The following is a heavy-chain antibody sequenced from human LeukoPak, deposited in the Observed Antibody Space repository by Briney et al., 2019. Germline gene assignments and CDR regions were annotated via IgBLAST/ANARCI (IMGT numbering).Heavy chain of an antibody. CDR2: ISSSSSYI. CDR1: GFPFSSYS. D-gene: IGHD3-22*01. V-gene: IGHV3-21*01. Sequence: GSLSLSCAASGFPFSSYSMNWVRPAPGKGLEWVSSISSSSSYIYYADSVKGRFTISRDNAKNSLYLQMNSLRAEDTAVYYCASRGSSGYYFSSSFDPWGQGTLVTVSS. CDR3: ASRGSSGYYFSSSFDP. J-gene: IGHJ5*02.